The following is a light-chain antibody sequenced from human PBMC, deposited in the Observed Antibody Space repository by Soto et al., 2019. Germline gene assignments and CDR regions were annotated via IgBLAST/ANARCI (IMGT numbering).Light chain of an antibody. J-gene: IGKJ1*01. CDR3: QQYGSSLGT. CDR2: GAS. V-gene: IGKV3-20*01. CDR1: QSVSSSY. Sequence: EIVLTQSPGTLSLSPGERATLSCRASQSVSSSYLAWYQQKPGQAPRLLIYGASSRATGIPDRFSVSGSGKDFTLTISRLEPEDFAVYYCQQYGSSLGTFGQGTKVEIK.